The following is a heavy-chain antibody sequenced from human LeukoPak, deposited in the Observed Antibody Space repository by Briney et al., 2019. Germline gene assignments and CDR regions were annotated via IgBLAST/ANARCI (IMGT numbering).Heavy chain of an antibody. Sequence: PSETLSLTCTVSDASISNDYWSWIRQPPGKGLEWISYIHNSGTTNYNPSLKSRVTMSVDTSRNQFSLKLTSVTAADTAVYYCARYLRIEGKYNFDYWGQGTLVTVSS. CDR2: IHNSGTT. J-gene: IGHJ4*02. D-gene: IGHD1-26*01. CDR1: DASISNDY. CDR3: ARYLRIEGKYNFDY. V-gene: IGHV4-59*01.